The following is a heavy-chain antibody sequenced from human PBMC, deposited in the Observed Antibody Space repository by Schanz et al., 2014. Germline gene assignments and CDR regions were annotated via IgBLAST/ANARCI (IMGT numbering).Heavy chain of an antibody. V-gene: IGHV3-23*01. Sequence: EVQLLESGGGLVQPGGSLRLSCVASGFTFFVSFAMSWVRQAPGKGLEWVSGMSGSGSTADYADSVKGRFTISRDNSMNTVYLQMNSLRSDDAAVYYCARAQGVIRLYYGVDVWGQGTTVTVSS. CDR2: MSGSGSTA. J-gene: IGHJ6*02. D-gene: IGHD3-10*01. CDR1: GFTFFVSFA. CDR3: ARAQGVIRLYYGVDV.